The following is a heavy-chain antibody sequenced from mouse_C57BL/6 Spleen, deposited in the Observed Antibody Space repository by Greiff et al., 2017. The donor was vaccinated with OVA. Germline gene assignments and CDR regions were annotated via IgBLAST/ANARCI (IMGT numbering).Heavy chain of an antibody. CDR1: GFTFSDYG. CDR3: ARGASPPYYYFDY. Sequence: EVKLVESGGGLVKPGGSLKLSCAASGFTFSDYGMHWVRQAPEKGLEWVAYISSGSSTIYYADTVKGRFTISRDNAKNTLFLQMTSLRSEDTAMYYCARGASPPYYYFDYWGQGTTLTVSS. D-gene: IGHD2-10*01. CDR2: ISSGSSTI. J-gene: IGHJ2*01. V-gene: IGHV5-17*01.